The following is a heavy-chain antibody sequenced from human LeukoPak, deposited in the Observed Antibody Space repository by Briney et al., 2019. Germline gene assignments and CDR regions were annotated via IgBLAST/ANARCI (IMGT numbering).Heavy chain of an antibody. Sequence: GASVKVSCKASGYTFTGYYMHWVRQAPGQGLEWMGWINPNSGGTNYAQKFQGRVTMTRDTSISTAYMELSRLRSEDTAVYYCARGVTMVRGGPNYYYYYYMDVWGKGTTVTISS. CDR1: GYTFTGYY. CDR2: INPNSGGT. J-gene: IGHJ6*03. D-gene: IGHD3-10*01. V-gene: IGHV1-2*02. CDR3: ARGVTMVRGGPNYYYYYYMDV.